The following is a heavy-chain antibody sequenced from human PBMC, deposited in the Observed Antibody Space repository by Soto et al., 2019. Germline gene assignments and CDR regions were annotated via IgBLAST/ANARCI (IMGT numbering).Heavy chain of an antibody. J-gene: IGHJ4*02. D-gene: IGHD4-17*01. Sequence: GGSLRLSCSASGFTLSSYAMSWVRQAPGKGLEWVSAISGSGGSTYYADSVKGRFTISRDNSKNTLYLQMNSLRAEDTAVYYCAKLEGPDYGDYIDYWGQGTLVTSPQ. CDR1: GFTLSSYA. CDR3: AKLEGPDYGDYIDY. V-gene: IGHV3-23*01. CDR2: ISGSGGST.